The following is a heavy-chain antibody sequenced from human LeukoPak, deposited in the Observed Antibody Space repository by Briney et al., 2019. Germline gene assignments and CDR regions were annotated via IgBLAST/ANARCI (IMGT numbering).Heavy chain of an antibody. D-gene: IGHD2-15*01. V-gene: IGHV1-8*01. Sequence: SVKVSCKASGYDFTTSDITWVRQVTGQGLEWMGWMNPNSGNTNYAQKFRGRLTLTGSTSIRTAYMELSSLRFEDTAVYYCARDRTYSRAWGQGTLVTVSS. CDR2: MNPNSGNT. CDR3: ARDRTYSRA. J-gene: IGHJ5*02. CDR1: GYDFTTSD.